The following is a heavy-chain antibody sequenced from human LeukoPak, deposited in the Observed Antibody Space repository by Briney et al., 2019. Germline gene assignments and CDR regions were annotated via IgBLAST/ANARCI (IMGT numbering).Heavy chain of an antibody. J-gene: IGHJ4*02. Sequence: PGGSLRPSCAASGFTFSSYAMSWVRQAPGKGLEWVSAISGSGGSTYYADSVKGRFTISRDNSKNTLYLQMNSLRAEDTAVYYCALGYCSSTSCFGFDYWGQGTLVTVSS. CDR3: ALGYCSSTSCFGFDY. CDR1: GFTFSSYA. V-gene: IGHV3-23*01. CDR2: ISGSGGST. D-gene: IGHD2-2*01.